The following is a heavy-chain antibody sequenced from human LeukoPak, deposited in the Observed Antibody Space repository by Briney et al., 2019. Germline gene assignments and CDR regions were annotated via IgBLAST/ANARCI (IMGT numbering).Heavy chain of an antibody. J-gene: IGHJ6*02. CDR2: FIPLLDIE. CDR1: GGTFSSYA. D-gene: IGHD2-15*01. Sequence: ASGKVSCKASGGTFSSYAIKWVRQAPGQGLEWMGRFIPLLDIENHVQKFQGRLTITADKSTSTAYMELSSLRSDDTAVYYCAKQTGYCSENTCYYYHGMDVWGQGTTVTVSS. CDR3: AKQTGYCSENTCYYYHGMDV. V-gene: IGHV1-69*04.